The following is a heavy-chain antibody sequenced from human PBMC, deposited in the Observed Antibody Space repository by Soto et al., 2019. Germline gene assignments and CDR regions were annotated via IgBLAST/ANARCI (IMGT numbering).Heavy chain of an antibody. CDR2: MNPDGTVI. CDR3: ARHGHYCMDV. Sequence: EVQLVESGGGLVQPGGSLRLSCAASGFIFSDFWMTWVRQSPGKGLEWVANMNPDGTVINYADSVKGRFTISRDNAEKSLCPQMNSLRAEHTAVFYCARHGHYCMDVWGRGTTVTVSS. V-gene: IGHV3-7*01. J-gene: IGHJ6*04. CDR1: GFIFSDFW.